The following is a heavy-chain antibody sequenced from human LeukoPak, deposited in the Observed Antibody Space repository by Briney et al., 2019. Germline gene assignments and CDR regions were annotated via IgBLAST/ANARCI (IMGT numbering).Heavy chain of an antibody. D-gene: IGHD6-19*01. CDR2: ISSSSNYI. J-gene: IGHJ4*02. CDR3: ARGYSSGWFDY. CDR1: GFTFSSYS. Sequence: PGGSLRLSCAASGFTFSSYSMNWVRQAPGKGLEWVSSISSSSNYIYYADSVKGRFTISRDNAKNSLYLQMNSLRAEDTAVYYCARGYSSGWFDYWGQGTLVTVSS. V-gene: IGHV3-21*01.